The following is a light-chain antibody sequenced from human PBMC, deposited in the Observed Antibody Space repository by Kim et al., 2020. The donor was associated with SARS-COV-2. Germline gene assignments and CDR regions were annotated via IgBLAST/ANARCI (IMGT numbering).Light chain of an antibody. CDR2: QDN. Sequence: SGAPGQTASIHCSGDGLGDKYAAWYEQTPGQSPVLVIYQDNKRPSGTPERFSGSNSGNTATLTISGTQAVDEADFFCLAWDSSTVVFGGGTQLTVL. CDR3: LAWDSSTVV. J-gene: IGLJ2*01. V-gene: IGLV3-1*01. CDR1: GLGDKY.